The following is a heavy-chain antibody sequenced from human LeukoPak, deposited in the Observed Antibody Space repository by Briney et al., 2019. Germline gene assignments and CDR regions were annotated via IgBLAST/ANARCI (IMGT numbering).Heavy chain of an antibody. J-gene: IGHJ4*02. CDR2: IYSGGST. CDR1: GFTVSSNY. CDR3: ARGDYDSSGYSY. D-gene: IGHD3-22*01. Sequence: PGGSLRLSCAASGFTVSSNYMSWVRQAPGEGLEWVSVIYSGGSTYYADSVKGRFTISRDNSKNTLYLQMNSLRAEDTAVYYCARGDYDSSGYSYWGQGTLVTVSS. V-gene: IGHV3-66*01.